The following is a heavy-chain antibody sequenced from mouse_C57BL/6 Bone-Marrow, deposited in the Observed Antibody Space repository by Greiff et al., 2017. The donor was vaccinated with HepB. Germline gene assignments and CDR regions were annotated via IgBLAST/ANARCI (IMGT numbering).Heavy chain of an antibody. CDR3: ASTGGLLPYYYAMDY. V-gene: IGHV1-66*01. D-gene: IGHD2-3*01. J-gene: IGHJ4*01. CDR1: GYSFTSYY. CDR2: IYPGSGNT. Sequence: VQLQQSGPELVKPGASVKISCKASGYSFTSYYIHWVKQRPGQGLEWIGWIYPGSGNTKYNEKFKGKATLTADTSSSTAYMQLSSLTSEDSAVYYCASTGGLLPYYYAMDYWGQGTSVTVSS.